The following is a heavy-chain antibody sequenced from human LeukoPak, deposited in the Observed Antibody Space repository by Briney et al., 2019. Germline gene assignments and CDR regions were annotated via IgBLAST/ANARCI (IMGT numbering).Heavy chain of an antibody. CDR1: GGSISSSSYY. J-gene: IGHJ3*02. CDR3: AIGGGSWDNNAFGI. D-gene: IGHD2-15*01. CDR2: IYYSGST. Sequence: SETLSLTCTVSGGSISSSSYYWGWIRQPPGKGLEWIGSIYYSGSTYYNPSLESRVTISVDTSKNQFSLKLSSVTAADTAVYYCAIGGGSWDNNAFGIWGQGTMVTVPS. V-gene: IGHV4-39*01.